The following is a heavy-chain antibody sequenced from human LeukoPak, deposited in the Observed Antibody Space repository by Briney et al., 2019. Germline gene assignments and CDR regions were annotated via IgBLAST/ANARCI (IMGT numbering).Heavy chain of an antibody. CDR2: IIPIFGTA. Sequence: SVKVSCKASGGTFSSYAISWVRQAPGQGLEWMGRIIPIFGTANYAQKFQGRVTITTDESTSTAYMGLSSLRSEDTAVYYCASGGDITRYAFDIWGQGTMVTVSS. CDR1: GGTFSSYA. J-gene: IGHJ3*02. V-gene: IGHV1-69*05. D-gene: IGHD3-9*01. CDR3: ASGGDITRYAFDI.